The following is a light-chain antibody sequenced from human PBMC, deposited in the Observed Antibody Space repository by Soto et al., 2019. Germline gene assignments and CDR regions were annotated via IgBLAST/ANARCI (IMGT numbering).Light chain of an antibody. CDR2: EVT. CDR1: SNDVGGYNF. Sequence: QSALTQPASVSGSPGQSITISCTGTSNDVGGYNFVSWYQQHPGKAPKLMIYEVTHRPSGVSNRFSGSKSGNTASLTISGLQGEDDAHYYCGSYTSITTWVFGGGTKVTVL. V-gene: IGLV2-14*01. J-gene: IGLJ3*02. CDR3: GSYTSITTWV.